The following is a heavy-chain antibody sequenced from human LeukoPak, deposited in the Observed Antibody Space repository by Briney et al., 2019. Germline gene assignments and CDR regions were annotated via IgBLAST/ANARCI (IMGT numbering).Heavy chain of an antibody. V-gene: IGHV3-48*03. CDR3: ARGDSSSILINDAFDF. Sequence: GGSLRLSCAASGFTFSSYEMNWIRQAPGKGLEWVAYISSSSSTIYYADSVKGRFTISRDNAKNSLSLQLSSLRGEDTALYYCARGDSSSILINDAFDFWGQGTMVTVSS. J-gene: IGHJ3*01. CDR2: ISSSSSTI. D-gene: IGHD2-21*01. CDR1: GFTFSSYE.